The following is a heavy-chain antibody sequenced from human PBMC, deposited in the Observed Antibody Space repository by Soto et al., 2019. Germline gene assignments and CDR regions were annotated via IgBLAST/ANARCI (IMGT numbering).Heavy chain of an antibody. CDR2: IIPIFGTA. J-gene: IGHJ4*02. V-gene: IGHV1-69*13. CDR1: GGTFSRYA. Sequence: SVKVSCKASGGTFSRYAISWVRQAPGQGLEWMGGIIPIFGTANYAQKFQGRVTITADESTSTAYMELSSLRSEDTAVYYCARIAYYDSSGYSRYYLDYWGQGTLVTVS. D-gene: IGHD3-22*01. CDR3: ARIAYYDSSGYSRYYLDY.